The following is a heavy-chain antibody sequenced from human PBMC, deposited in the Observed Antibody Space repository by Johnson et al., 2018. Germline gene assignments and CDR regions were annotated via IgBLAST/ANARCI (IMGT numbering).Heavy chain of an antibody. Sequence: VQLVESGGGLVQXGGSXRLXCAASGFTFSSYDMHWVRQATGKGLEWVSAMGTAGDTYYPGPVKGRFTITRDNSKNTLYLQMNSLRAEDTAGYYCARLGLLAGFDIWGQGTMVTVSS. CDR1: GFTFSSYD. J-gene: IGHJ3*02. D-gene: IGHD7-27*01. CDR3: ARLGLLAGFDI. CDR2: MGTAGDT. V-gene: IGHV3-13*01.